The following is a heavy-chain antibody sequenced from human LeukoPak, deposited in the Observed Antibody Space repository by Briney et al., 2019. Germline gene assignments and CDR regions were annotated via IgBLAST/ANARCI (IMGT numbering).Heavy chain of an antibody. J-gene: IGHJ4*02. CDR2: IYYSGST. Sequence: SETLSLTCTVSGGSISSYYWSWIRQPPGKGLEWIGYIYYSGSTNYSPSLKSRVTISVDTSKNQFSLRLISVTAADTAVYYCARGQGFGWYYFDYWGQGTLVTVSS. V-gene: IGHV4-59*01. CDR1: GGSISSYY. D-gene: IGHD6-19*01. CDR3: ARGQGFGWYYFDY.